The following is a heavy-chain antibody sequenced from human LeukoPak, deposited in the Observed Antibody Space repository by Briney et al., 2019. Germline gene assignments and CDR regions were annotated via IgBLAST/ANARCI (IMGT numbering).Heavy chain of an antibody. CDR3: AKDLGIMGERFVGDY. CDR1: GFTFSTYA. Sequence: GGSLRLSCAASGFTFSTYAMAWVRLAPGKGPEWVSGIGDIGSPTYYADSAKGRFSISRDNSENTLFLFLQMSSLRAEDTAVYYCAKDLGIMGERFVGDYWGQGTLVTVSS. J-gene: IGHJ4*02. D-gene: IGHD3-16*01. V-gene: IGHV3-23*01. CDR2: IGDIGSPT.